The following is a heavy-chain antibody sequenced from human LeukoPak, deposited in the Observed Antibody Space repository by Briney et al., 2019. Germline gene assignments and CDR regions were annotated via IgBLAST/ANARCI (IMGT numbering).Heavy chain of an antibody. CDR1: GYSVSGAYY. CDR2: MYHSGNS. V-gene: IGHV4-38-2*02. CDR3: AKDGDGIQFFDY. J-gene: IGHJ4*02. D-gene: IGHD5-24*01. Sequence: SDTLFLTCSFSGYSVSGAYYCGWIRQPPGKGLEWIGTMYHSGNSYYNPSLQSRVTISVDTSKNQFSLKLISVTAADTAVYYCAKDGDGIQFFDYWGQGTLVTVSS.